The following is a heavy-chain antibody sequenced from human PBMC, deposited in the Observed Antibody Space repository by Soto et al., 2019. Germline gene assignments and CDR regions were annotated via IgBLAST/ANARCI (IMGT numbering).Heavy chain of an antibody. J-gene: IGHJ4*02. CDR1: GFNVNSDY. CDR3: TRDGRGLGRLSLFEY. D-gene: IGHD2-21*02. V-gene: IGHV3-53*01. Sequence: GGSLRLSCAACGFNVNSDYMNWVRQTPGKGLEWVASIYSGETTYYADSVRGRFTISSDKSKNTLYFQLSSLRIEDTAVYYCTRDGRGLGRLSLFEYWGQGVLVTVSS. CDR2: IYSGETT.